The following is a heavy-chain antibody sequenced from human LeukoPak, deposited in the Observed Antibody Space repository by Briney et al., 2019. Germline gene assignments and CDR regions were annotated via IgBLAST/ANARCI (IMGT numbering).Heavy chain of an antibody. D-gene: IGHD3-22*01. V-gene: IGHV4-34*01. J-gene: IGHJ4*02. CDR3: ARRRVYYDSSGYYYFDY. CDR1: GGSFSGYY. Sequence: SETLSLTCAVYGGSFSGYYWSWLRQPPGKALEWIGEINHSGSTNYNPSLKSRVTISVDTSKNQFSPKLSSVTAADTAVYYCARRRVYYDSSGYYYFDYWGQGTLVTVSS. CDR2: INHSGST.